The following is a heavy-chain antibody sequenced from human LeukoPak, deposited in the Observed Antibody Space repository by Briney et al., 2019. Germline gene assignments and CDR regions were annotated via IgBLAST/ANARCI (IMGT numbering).Heavy chain of an antibody. D-gene: IGHD6-19*01. J-gene: IGHJ3*02. CDR2: IGSSGSTV. Sequence: GGSLRLSCAASGFSFSSYEMNWVRQAPGKGLEWVSYIGSSGSTVYYADSVKGRFTISRDNAKNSMYLQMNSLRAEDTAVYYCARGQWLAHAFDIWGQGTMVTVSS. V-gene: IGHV3-48*03. CDR1: GFSFSSYE. CDR3: ARGQWLAHAFDI.